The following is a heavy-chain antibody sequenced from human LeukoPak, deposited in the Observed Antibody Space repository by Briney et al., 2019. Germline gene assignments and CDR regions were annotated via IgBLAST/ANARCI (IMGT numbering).Heavy chain of an antibody. CDR3: ARGSLSCSGGSRHDY. V-gene: IGHV1-46*01. Sequence: ASVKVSCTASGYTFTSYYMHWVRQAPGQGLEWMGIINPSGGSTSYAQKFQGRVTMTRDTSTSTVYMELSSLRSEDTAVYYCARGSLSCSGGSRHDYWGQGTLVTVSS. J-gene: IGHJ4*02. CDR2: INPSGGST. CDR1: GYTFTSYY. D-gene: IGHD2-15*01.